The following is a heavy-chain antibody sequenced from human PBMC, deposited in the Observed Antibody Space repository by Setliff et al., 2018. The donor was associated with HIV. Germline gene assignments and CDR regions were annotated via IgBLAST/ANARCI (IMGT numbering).Heavy chain of an antibody. CDR1: TGSSSGYY. V-gene: IGHV4-34*01. CDR3: ARAQLPPTYIDV. Sequence: PSETLSLTCAVYTGSSSGYYWSWVRQPPGKGLEWIGEITHSRSTNYNPSLKSRATISVDTSKNHFSLKLTSLTAADTAVYYCARAQLPPTYIDVWGSGTTVTVSS. CDR2: ITHSRST. J-gene: IGHJ6*03. D-gene: IGHD2-2*01.